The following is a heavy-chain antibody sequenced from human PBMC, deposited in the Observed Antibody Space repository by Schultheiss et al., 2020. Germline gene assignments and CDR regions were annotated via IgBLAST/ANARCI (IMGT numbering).Heavy chain of an antibody. Sequence: GGSLRLSCTVSGGSISSGSYYWSWIRQPAGKGLEWMGIIYPGDSDTRYSPSFQGQVTISADKSISTAYLQWSSLKASDTAMYYCARLGPANWGYYFDYWGQGTLVTVSS. CDR3: ARLGPANWGYYFDY. J-gene: IGHJ4*02. CDR2: IYPGDSDT. CDR1: GGSISSGSYYW. D-gene: IGHD7-27*01. V-gene: IGHV5-51*01.